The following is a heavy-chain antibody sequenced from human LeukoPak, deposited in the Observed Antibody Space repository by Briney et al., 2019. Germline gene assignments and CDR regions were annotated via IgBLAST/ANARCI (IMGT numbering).Heavy chain of an antibody. CDR2: ISAYNGNT. CDR1: GYTFTSYG. CDR3: ARDGGSGWSRRLFDY. J-gene: IGHJ4*02. Sequence: ASVKASCKASGYTFTSYGISWVRQAPGQGLEWMGWISAYNGNTNYAQKLQGRVTMTTDTSTSTAYMELRSLRSDDTAVYYCARDGGSGWSRRLFDYWGQGTLVTVSS. V-gene: IGHV1-18*04. D-gene: IGHD6-19*01.